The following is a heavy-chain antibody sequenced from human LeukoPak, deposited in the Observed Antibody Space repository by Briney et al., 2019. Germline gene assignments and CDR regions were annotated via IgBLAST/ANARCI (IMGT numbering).Heavy chain of an antibody. CDR2: IYYSGST. J-gene: IGHJ4*02. D-gene: IGHD2-15*01. Sequence: PSETLSLTCTVSGGSISSYYWSWIRQPPGKGLEWIGYIYYSGSTNYNPSLKSRVTISVDTSKNQFSLKLSSVTAADTAVYYCAASYCSGGSCYGFHEKYYFDYWGQGTLVTVSS. V-gene: IGHV4-59*08. CDR3: AASYCSGGSCYGFHEKYYFDY. CDR1: GGSISSYY.